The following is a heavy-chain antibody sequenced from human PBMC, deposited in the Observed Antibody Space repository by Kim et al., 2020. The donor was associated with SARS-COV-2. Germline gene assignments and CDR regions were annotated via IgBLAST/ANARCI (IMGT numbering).Heavy chain of an antibody. D-gene: IGHD6-19*01. J-gene: IGHJ6*02. Sequence: GGSLRLSCAASAFTFSYYSMNWVRQAPGKGLEWVSYISSSSPIYYADSVKGRFTVSRDNAKNSLYLQMNSLRDEDTAVYYCAREGQWLSLYYYGMDVWG. CDR1: AFTFSYYS. CDR2: ISSSSPI. V-gene: IGHV3-48*02. CDR3: AREGQWLSLYYYGMDV.